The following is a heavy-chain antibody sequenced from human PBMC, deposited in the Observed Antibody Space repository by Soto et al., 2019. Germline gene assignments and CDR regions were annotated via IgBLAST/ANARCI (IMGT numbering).Heavy chain of an antibody. Sequence: VQLVESGGGLVQPGGSLRLSCAASGFTFGNYWMHWVRQAPGKGRMWVSRINTDGSRTTYADSVKGRFAISRDNAKNTVYLQMNSRRGEDTAVYYCARVKSGSYDWFDPWGQGTLVTVSS. J-gene: IGHJ5*02. CDR1: GFTFGNYW. CDR2: INTDGSRT. CDR3: ARVKSGSYDWFDP. V-gene: IGHV3-74*01. D-gene: IGHD3-10*01.